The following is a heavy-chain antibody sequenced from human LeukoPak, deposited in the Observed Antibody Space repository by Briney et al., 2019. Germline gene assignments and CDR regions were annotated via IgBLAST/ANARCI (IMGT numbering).Heavy chain of an antibody. CDR3: ARRPLVGAIDS. D-gene: IGHD1-26*01. CDR1: GETFSGFY. Sequence: PSETLSLTCAVYGETFSGFYWTWIRQSPGKGLEWIGDVDHSGATNYNPSLKSRVTISVDTSKNQFSLKLRSVTAADTAVYYCARRPLVGAIDSWGQGTLVTVSS. J-gene: IGHJ4*02. V-gene: IGHV4-34*08. CDR2: VDHSGAT.